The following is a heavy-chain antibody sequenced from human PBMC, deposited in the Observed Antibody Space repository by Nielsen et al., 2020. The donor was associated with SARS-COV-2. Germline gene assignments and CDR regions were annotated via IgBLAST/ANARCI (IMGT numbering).Heavy chain of an antibody. Sequence: SGPTLVKPTQTLTLTCTFSGFSFSPSAVGVGWIRQPPGKALEWLAVLHWDDDKRYSPSLKRRLTITKDTSKNQVALTMTNMDPVDTATYYCAHRRPGSYGLFDQWGLGTQVTVSS. CDR3: AHRRPGSYGLFDQ. CDR2: LHWDDDK. J-gene: IGHJ4*02. V-gene: IGHV2-5*02. CDR1: GFSFSPSAVG. D-gene: IGHD3-10*01.